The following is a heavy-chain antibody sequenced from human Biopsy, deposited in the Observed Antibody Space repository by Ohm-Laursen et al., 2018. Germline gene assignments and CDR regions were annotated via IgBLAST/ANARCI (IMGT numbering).Heavy chain of an antibody. CDR3: ATKLTGYFHH. J-gene: IGHJ1*01. CDR2: NIPILGTG. CDR1: GGTFSNYG. D-gene: IGHD3-9*01. V-gene: IGHV1-69*06. Sequence: SVKVSCKAPGGTFSNYGVNWVRQAPGQGLEWLGGNIPILGTGNYAQKFQDRVTVAADTSTSTATMELRSLRSDDTAVYYCATKLTGYFHHWGQGTLVIGSS.